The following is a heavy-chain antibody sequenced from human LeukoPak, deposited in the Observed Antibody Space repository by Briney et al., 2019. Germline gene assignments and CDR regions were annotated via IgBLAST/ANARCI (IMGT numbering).Heavy chain of an antibody. CDR3: ARSAHGSYYYY. Sequence: GASVKVSCKDSGYTFTSYGISWVRQAPGLGLEWMGWISAYNGNTNYAQKLQGRVTITTDTSTSTAYMELRSLRSDDTAVYYCARSAHGSYYYYWGQGTLVTVSS. CDR2: ISAYNGNT. D-gene: IGHD1-26*01. V-gene: IGHV1-18*01. J-gene: IGHJ4*02. CDR1: GYTFTSYG.